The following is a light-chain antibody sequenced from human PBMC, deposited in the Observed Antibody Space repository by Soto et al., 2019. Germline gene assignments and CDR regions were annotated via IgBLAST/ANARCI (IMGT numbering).Light chain of an antibody. CDR3: MQGTHWPPWT. Sequence: DVVMTQSPLSLPVTLGQPASISCRSSQSLVSSDGNTYLNWFQQRPGQSPRRLIYKVSNRDSGVPDRFSGSGAGTDFTLKISRVEAGDGGVYYCMQGTHWPPWTFGQGTKVEIK. CDR2: KVS. V-gene: IGKV2-30*01. J-gene: IGKJ1*01. CDR1: QSLVSSDGNTY.